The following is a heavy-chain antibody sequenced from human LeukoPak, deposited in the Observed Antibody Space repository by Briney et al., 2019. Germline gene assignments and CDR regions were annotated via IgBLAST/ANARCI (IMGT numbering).Heavy chain of an antibody. CDR1: GYTFTSYS. Sequence: ASVKVSCKASGYTFTSYSISWVRQAPGQGLEWMGWISAYNGNTNYAQKLQGRVTMTTDTSTSTAYMELRSLRSDDTAVYYCARDRRAVAGSGFDYWGQGTLVTVSS. CDR3: ARDRRAVAGSGFDY. CDR2: ISAYNGNT. D-gene: IGHD6-19*01. J-gene: IGHJ4*02. V-gene: IGHV1-18*01.